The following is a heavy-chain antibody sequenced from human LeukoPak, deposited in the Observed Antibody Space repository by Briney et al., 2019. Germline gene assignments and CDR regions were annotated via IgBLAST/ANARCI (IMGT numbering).Heavy chain of an antibody. CDR3: ARDGGRGRGQLGLLDY. J-gene: IGHJ4*02. CDR2: ISAYNGNT. Sequence: AASVKVSCKASAYIFTSYGISWVRQAPGQGLEWMGWISAYNGNTNYAQKLQGRVTMTTDTSTSTAYMELRSLRSNDTAVYYCARDGGRGRGQLGLLDYWGQGTLVTVSS. V-gene: IGHV1-18*01. D-gene: IGHD1-7*01. CDR1: AYIFTSYG.